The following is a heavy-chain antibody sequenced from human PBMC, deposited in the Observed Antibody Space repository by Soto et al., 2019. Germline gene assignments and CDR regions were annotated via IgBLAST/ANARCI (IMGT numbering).Heavy chain of an antibody. Sequence: PGGSLRLSCAASGFTFSSYAMHWVRQAPGKGLEWVAVISYDGSNKYYADSVKGRFTISRDNSKNTLYLQMNSLRAEDTAVYYCAREGYDFWSGYWSGGSSSYGMDVWGQGTTVTAP. CDR2: ISYDGSNK. CDR3: AREGYDFWSGYWSGGSSSYGMDV. CDR1: GFTFSSYA. J-gene: IGHJ6*02. V-gene: IGHV3-30-3*01. D-gene: IGHD3-3*01.